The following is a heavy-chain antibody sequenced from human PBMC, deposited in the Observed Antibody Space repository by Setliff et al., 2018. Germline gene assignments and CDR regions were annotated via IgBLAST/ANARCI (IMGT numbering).Heavy chain of an antibody. CDR1: GGSISSGDYY. D-gene: IGHD3-22*01. CDR2: IYSSGST. J-gene: IGHJ4*02. V-gene: IGHV4-30-4*08. Sequence: SETLSLPCTLSGGSISSGDYYWSWIRQPPGKGLEWIGYIYSSGSTYYNPSLKSRVSISVDTSKNQFSLKLSSVTAADTAVYYCARESRYYYDNLGTLDYWGQGTLVTVSS. CDR3: ARESRYYYDNLGTLDY.